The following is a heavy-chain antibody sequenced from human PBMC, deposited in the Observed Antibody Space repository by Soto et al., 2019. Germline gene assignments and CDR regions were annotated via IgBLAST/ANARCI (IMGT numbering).Heavy chain of an antibody. D-gene: IGHD6-19*01. CDR3: ARVEAVAGRYNIHGLDV. V-gene: IGHV1-69*12. Sequence: QVQLVQSGAEVKKPGSSVKVSCKVSGGTFSNYAIDWVRLAPGHGLEWMGGIVPIFGTTYYTQKFQGRATIIADDSTTTAYLEMSSLRSEDTAIYYCARVEAVAGRYNIHGLDVWGQGTAVTVSS. J-gene: IGHJ6*02. CDR2: IVPIFGTT. CDR1: GGTFSNYA.